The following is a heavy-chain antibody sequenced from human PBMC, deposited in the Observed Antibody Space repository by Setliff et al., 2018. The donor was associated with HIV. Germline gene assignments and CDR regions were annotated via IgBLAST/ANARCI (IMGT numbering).Heavy chain of an antibody. V-gene: IGHV5-51*01. J-gene: IGHJ4*02. CDR1: GYYFTTFW. CDR2: IYPSDSDT. Sequence: GESLKISCNGSGYYFTTFWIAWVRQMPGKGLEWMGIIYPSDSDTRYSPSFQGHVTISVDKSISTVYLQWSNLKASDSAMYYCARTSGARTTDYWGQGTLVTVSS. CDR3: ARTSGARTTDY. D-gene: IGHD1-1*01.